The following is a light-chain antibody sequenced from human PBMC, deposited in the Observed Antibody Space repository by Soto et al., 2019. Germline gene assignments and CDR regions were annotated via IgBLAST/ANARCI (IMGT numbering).Light chain of an antibody. CDR2: EVS. CDR1: SSDVGGYNY. J-gene: IGLJ1*01. Sequence: QSALTQPASVSGSPGQSITISCTGTSSDVGGYNYVSWYQQHPGKAPKLMIYEVSNRPSGVSNRFSGSKSGNTASLTISGLQAEDEADYYCSSNTSSSTPSFGTGTKLTVL. V-gene: IGLV2-14*01. CDR3: SSNTSSSTPS.